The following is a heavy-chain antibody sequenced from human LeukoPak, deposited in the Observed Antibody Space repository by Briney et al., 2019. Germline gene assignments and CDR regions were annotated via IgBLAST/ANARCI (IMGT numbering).Heavy chain of an antibody. Sequence: GGSLRLSCAASGFTFSSYGMHWVRQAPGKGLEWVAFIRYDGSNKYYADSVKGRFTISRDNSKNTLYLQMNSLRAEDTAVYYCAKVGTYYYDSSDSAGAFDIWGQGTMVTVSS. V-gene: IGHV3-30*02. J-gene: IGHJ3*02. CDR1: GFTFSSYG. CDR3: AKVGTYYYDSSDSAGAFDI. CDR2: IRYDGSNK. D-gene: IGHD3-22*01.